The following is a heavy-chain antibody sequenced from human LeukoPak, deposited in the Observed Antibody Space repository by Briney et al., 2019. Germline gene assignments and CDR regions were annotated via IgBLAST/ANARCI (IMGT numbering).Heavy chain of an antibody. CDR3: ARGKDWYFDL. CDR1: GGSFSGYY. Sequence: SETLSLTCAVYGGSFSGYYWSWIRQPPGKGLEWIGEINHSGSTNYNPSLKSRVTISVDTSKNQFSLKLSSVIAADTAVYYCARGKDWYFDLWGRGTLVTVSS. CDR2: INHSGST. J-gene: IGHJ2*01. V-gene: IGHV4-34*01.